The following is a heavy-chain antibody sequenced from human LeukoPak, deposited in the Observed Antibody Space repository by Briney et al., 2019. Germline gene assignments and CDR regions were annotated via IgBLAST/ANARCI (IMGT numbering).Heavy chain of an antibody. D-gene: IGHD1-14*01. CDR2: INPNSGGT. J-gene: IGHJ5*02. Sequence: ASVKVSCKASGYTFSDYYIHWVRQAPGQGLEWMGRINPNSGGTNYAQRFQGRVTVTTDTSISTAYMELSTPRSDDAGVYYCARDKRSTAGNWFDPWGQGTLVTVSS. V-gene: IGHV1-2*05. CDR1: GYTFSDYY. CDR3: ARDKRSTAGNWFDP.